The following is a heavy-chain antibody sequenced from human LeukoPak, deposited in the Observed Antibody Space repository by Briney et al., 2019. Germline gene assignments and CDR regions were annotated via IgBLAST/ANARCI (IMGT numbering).Heavy chain of an antibody. Sequence: SETLSPTCTVSGGSISSYYWSWIRQPPGKGLEWIGYIYYSGSTNYNPSLKSRVTISEDTSKNQFSLKLSSVTAADTAVYYCARDRGGGYGVDYWGQGTLVTVSS. CDR2: IYYSGST. D-gene: IGHD5-12*01. V-gene: IGHV4-59*01. CDR3: ARDRGGGYGVDY. CDR1: GGSISSYY. J-gene: IGHJ4*02.